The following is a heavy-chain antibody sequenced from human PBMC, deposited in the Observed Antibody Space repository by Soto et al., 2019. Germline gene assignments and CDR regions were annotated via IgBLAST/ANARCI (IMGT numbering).Heavy chain of an antibody. CDR2: ISYNGKNK. D-gene: IGHD2-15*01. CDR3: ATDGAQYVVSGLYFFDY. J-gene: IGHJ4*02. CDR1: GFTLNNYA. Sequence: HPGGSLRLSCAASGFTLNNYAIHWVRQVPGKGLEWVAFISYNGKNKYYGDSVKGRFTISRDDSKNTLFLQMNNLRGEDTAVYYCATDGAQYVVSGLYFFDYWGQGTLVTVSS. V-gene: IGHV3-30*04.